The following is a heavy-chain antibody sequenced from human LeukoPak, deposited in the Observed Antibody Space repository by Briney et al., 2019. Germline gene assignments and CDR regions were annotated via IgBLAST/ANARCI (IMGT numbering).Heavy chain of an antibody. J-gene: IGHJ6*03. D-gene: IGHD6-13*01. V-gene: IGHV3-20*04. CDR3: ARDGFGAAAGLLYYYMDV. CDR1: GFTLDDYG. CDR2: INWNGGST. Sequence: GGSLRLSCAASGFTLDDYGMSWVRQAPGKGLEWVSGINWNGGSTGYADSVKGRFTISRDNAKNSLYLQMNCLRAEDTALYYCARDGFGAAAGLLYYYMDVWGKGTTVTVSS.